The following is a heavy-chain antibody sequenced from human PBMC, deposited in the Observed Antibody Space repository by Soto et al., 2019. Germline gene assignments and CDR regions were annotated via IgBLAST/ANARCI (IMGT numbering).Heavy chain of an antibody. CDR3: VGSLMSRAMESFDY. CDR2: ISYTVDA. J-gene: IGHJ4*02. CDR1: AGSISRYY. Sequence: PSETLSLTCSVSAGSISRYYWGWVRRSPGEGLEWSVHISYTVDASYNPSLKSRVTMSLDTPKNHISPSLMSLTAADTAVYYCVGSLMSRAMESFDYWGQGTLVTVSS. V-gene: IGHV4-59*01. D-gene: IGHD5-18*01.